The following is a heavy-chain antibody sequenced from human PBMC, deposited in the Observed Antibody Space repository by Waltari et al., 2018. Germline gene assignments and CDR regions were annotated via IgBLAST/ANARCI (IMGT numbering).Heavy chain of an antibody. CDR2: IRYDGSNK. D-gene: IGHD3-10*01. Sequence: QVQLVEAGGGVVQPGGSLRLSCAASGFTFSSYGMHWVRQAPGKGLEWVAFIRYDGSNKYYADSVKGRFTISRDNSKNTLYLQMNSLRAEDTAVYYCAYLDSGRSVSFDDYWGQGTLVTVSS. V-gene: IGHV3-30*02. CDR3: AYLDSGRSVSFDDY. CDR1: GFTFSSYG. J-gene: IGHJ4*02.